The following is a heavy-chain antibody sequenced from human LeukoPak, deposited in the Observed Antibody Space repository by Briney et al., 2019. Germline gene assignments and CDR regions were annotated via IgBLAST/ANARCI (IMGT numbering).Heavy chain of an antibody. V-gene: IGHV4-59*12. D-gene: IGHD3-22*01. J-gene: IGHJ4*02. CDR2: IYYRGNT. CDR3: ARVTGYMIEDYFDS. Sequence: SETLSLTCTVSGGSISSYYWSWIRQPPGKGLEWVGYIYYRGNTNYNPSLKSRVTISVDTSKNQFSLKLSSVTAADTAVYYCARVTGYMIEDYFDSWGQGTLVTVSS. CDR1: GGSISSYY.